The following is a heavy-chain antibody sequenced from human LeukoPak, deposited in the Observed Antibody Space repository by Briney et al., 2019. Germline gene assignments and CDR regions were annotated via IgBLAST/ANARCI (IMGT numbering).Heavy chain of an antibody. CDR3: ARALNGYFYAFDS. Sequence: PSQTLSLTCTVSGGSISSGEFYWSWIRQPPGKGLEWIGYFSYTGSTYYNPSVKSRVSISVDTSKNQFSLKLTSVTAADTAVYYCARALNGYFYAFDSWGQGTLVTVSS. V-gene: IGHV4-30-4*01. CDR1: GGSISSGEFY. J-gene: IGHJ4*02. CDR2: FSYTGST. D-gene: IGHD2/OR15-2a*01.